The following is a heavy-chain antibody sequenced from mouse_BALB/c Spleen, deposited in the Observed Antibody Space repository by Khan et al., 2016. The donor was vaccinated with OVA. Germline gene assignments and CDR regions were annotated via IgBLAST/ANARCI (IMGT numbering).Heavy chain of an antibody. Sequence: QVQLKQSGAELARPGASVKMSCKASGYTFTSYTIHWVKLRPGKGLEWIGYINPSNGYTNYNQKFKDKATLTADKSSNTAYMQLSSLTSDDSAVSDGVSGGADYRNDCWFAYWGQGTLVTVSA. CDR3: VSGGADYRNDCWFAY. V-gene: IGHV1-4*01. D-gene: IGHD2-14*01. CDR2: INPSNGYT. CDR1: GYTFTSYT. J-gene: IGHJ3*01.